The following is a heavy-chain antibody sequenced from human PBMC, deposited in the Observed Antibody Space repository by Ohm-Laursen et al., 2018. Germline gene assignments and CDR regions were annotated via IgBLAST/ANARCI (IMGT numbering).Heavy chain of an antibody. CDR1: GFTFSSYA. V-gene: IGHV3-23*01. CDR3: AKDRYYYGSGSYSGWDY. CDR2: ISGSGGST. J-gene: IGHJ4*02. D-gene: IGHD3-10*01. Sequence: SLRLSCSASGFTFSSYAMNWVRQAPGKGLEWISAISGSGGSTYYADSVKGRFTISRDNSKNTLYLQMNSLRAEDTAVYYCAKDRYYYGSGSYSGWDYWGQGTLVTVSS.